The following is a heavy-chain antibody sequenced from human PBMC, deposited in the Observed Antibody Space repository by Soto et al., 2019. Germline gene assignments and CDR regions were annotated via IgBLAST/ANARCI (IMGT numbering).Heavy chain of an antibody. V-gene: IGHV1-69*01. CDR2: IIPIFDTA. J-gene: IGHJ4*02. CDR3: ARTLPQYQLNMYYFDY. Sequence: QVQLVQSGAEVKKPGSSVKVSCKASGGTFSSYAISWVRQAPGQGLEWMGGIIPIFDTANYAQKFQGRVTITADESTSTAYMELSSLRSEDTAVYYCARTLPQYQLNMYYFDYWGQGTLVTVSS. CDR1: GGTFSSYA. D-gene: IGHD2-2*01.